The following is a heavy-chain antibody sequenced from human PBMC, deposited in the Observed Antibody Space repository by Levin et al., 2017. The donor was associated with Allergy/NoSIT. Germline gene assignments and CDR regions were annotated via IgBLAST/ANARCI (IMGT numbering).Heavy chain of an antibody. CDR3: SRVTMVRGVIMSYYDGVDV. CDR1: GWSFSGYY. V-gene: IGHV4-34*01. Sequence: SETLSLTCAVYGWSFSGYYWSWIRQPPGKGLEWIGEINHSSSTNYNPSLKSRVTISVDTSKNQFSLMLSSVTAADTAVSYFSRVTMVRGVIMSYYDGVDVWGQGTTVTVSS. CDR2: INHSSST. D-gene: IGHD3-10*01. J-gene: IGHJ6*02.